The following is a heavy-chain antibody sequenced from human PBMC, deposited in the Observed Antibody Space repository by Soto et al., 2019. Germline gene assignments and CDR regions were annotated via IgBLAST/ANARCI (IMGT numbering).Heavy chain of an antibody. CDR1: GFTFSSYG. Sequence: GGSLRLSCAASGFTFSSYGMHWVRQAPGKGLEWVAVIWYDGSNKYYADSVKGRFTISRDNSKNTLYLQMNSLRAEDTAVYYCARDRGGVGATASGEDYYYYYGMDVWGQGTTVTVSS. D-gene: IGHD1-26*01. J-gene: IGHJ6*02. CDR2: IWYDGSNK. CDR3: ARDRGGVGATASGEDYYYYYGMDV. V-gene: IGHV3-33*01.